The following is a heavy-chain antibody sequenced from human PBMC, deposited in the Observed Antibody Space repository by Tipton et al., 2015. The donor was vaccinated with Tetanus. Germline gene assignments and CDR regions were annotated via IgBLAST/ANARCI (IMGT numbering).Heavy chain of an antibody. D-gene: IGHD1-1*01. V-gene: IGHV3-21*04. CDR1: GFTFSSYS. CDR3: ARKGYSYATPGLDS. CDR2: ISSSSSYI. Sequence: SLRLSCVGSGFTFSSYSMSWVRQAPGKGLEWLSLISSSSSYIYYADSVKGRFSIFRDNANNSVYLQMFSLGAEDTAVYYRARKGYSYATPGLDSWGQGTLVTVSS. J-gene: IGHJ5*01.